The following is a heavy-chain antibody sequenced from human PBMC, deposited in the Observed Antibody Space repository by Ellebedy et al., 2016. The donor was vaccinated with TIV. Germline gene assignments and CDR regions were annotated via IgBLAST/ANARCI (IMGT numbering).Heavy chain of an antibody. CDR1: GYTFTGYY. Sequence: ASVKVSXXASGYTFTGYYMHWVRQAPGQGLEWMGWINPNSGGTNYAQKFQGRVTMTRDTSISTAYMELSRLRSDDTAVYYCARVGIDDFWSGPLGYWGQGTLVTVSS. CDR3: ARVGIDDFWSGPLGY. V-gene: IGHV1-2*02. D-gene: IGHD3-3*01. CDR2: INPNSGGT. J-gene: IGHJ4*02.